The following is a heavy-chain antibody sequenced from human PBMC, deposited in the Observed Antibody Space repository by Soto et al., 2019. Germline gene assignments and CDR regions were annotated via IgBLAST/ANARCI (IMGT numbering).Heavy chain of an antibody. J-gene: IGHJ2*01. CDR3: ARVHVAEMAILWYFDL. V-gene: IGHV1-69*12. D-gene: IGHD2-8*02. CDR2: IIPIFGTA. CDR1: GGTFSSYA. Sequence: QVQLVQSGAEVKKPGSSVKVSCKASGGTFSSYAISWVRQAPGQGLEWMGGIIPIFGTANYAQKFQGRVTITADESTSTAYMDLSSLRSEDTAVYYCARVHVAEMAILWYFDLWGRGTLVTVSS.